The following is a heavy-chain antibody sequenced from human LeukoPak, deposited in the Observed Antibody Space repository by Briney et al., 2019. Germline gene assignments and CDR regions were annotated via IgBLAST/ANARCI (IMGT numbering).Heavy chain of an antibody. Sequence: GGSLRLSCAASGFTFSSYSMNWVRQAPGKGLEWVSSISSSSSYIYYADSVKGRFTISRDNAKNSLYLQMDSLRAEDTAVYYCAYCGGDCYATRDFDYWGQGTLVTVSS. J-gene: IGHJ4*02. CDR2: ISSSSSYI. V-gene: IGHV3-21*01. CDR1: GFTFSSYS. D-gene: IGHD2-21*01. CDR3: AYCGGDCYATRDFDY.